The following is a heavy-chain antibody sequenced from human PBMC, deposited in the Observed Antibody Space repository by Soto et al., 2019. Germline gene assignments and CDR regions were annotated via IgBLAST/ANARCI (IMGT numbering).Heavy chain of an antibody. J-gene: IGHJ3*02. Sequence: GGSLRLSCAASGFTFSSYAMSWVRQAPGKGLEWVSAISGSGGSTYYADSVKGRFTISRDNSKNTLYLQMNSLRAEDTAVYYCAKDYNGGYHYYAFDIWGQGIMVTVAS. V-gene: IGHV3-23*01. CDR2: ISGSGGST. CDR1: GFTFSSYA. CDR3: AKDYNGGYHYYAFDI. D-gene: IGHD5-12*01.